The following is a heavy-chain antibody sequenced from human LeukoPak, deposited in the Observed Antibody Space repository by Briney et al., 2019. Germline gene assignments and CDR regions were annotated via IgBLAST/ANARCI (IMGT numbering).Heavy chain of an antibody. CDR2: ISGSGGST. V-gene: IGHV3-23*01. Sequence: GGSLRLSCAASGFTFSSYAMSWVRQAPGKGLEWVSAISGSGGSTYYADSVKGRFTISRDNSKNTLYPQMNSLRAEDTAVYYSAKPTTVTADYYYGVDVWGQGTTVTVSS. CDR3: AKPTTVTADYYYGVDV. D-gene: IGHD4-17*01. J-gene: IGHJ6*02. CDR1: GFTFSSYA.